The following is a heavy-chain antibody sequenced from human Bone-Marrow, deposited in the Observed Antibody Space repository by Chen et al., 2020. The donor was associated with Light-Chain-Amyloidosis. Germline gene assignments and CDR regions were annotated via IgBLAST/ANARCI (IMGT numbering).Heavy chain of an antibody. CDR3: ARMMTTVTTTDY. D-gene: IGHD4-17*01. Sequence: QVQLVQSGAEVKKPGASVKISCKASGYIFTKYYMHWVRQAPGEGFEWMGIINPISGSASYAEKFEGRVTMTRATSTSTFYMELSSLKSEDTAVYYCARMMTTVTTTDYWGQGALVTVSS. CDR2: INPISGSA. V-gene: IGHV1-46*01. CDR1: GYIFTKYY. J-gene: IGHJ4*02.